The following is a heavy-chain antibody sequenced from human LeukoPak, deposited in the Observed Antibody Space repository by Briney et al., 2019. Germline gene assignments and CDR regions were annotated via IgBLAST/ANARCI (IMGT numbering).Heavy chain of an antibody. CDR1: GYTFTGYY. Sequence: ASVKVSCKVSGYTFTGYYMHWVQQAPGKGLEWMGLVDPEDGETIYAEKFQGRVTITADTSTDTAYMELSSLRSEDTAVYYCATDRPSDSSGYNCRGQGTLVTVSP. CDR2: VDPEDGET. D-gene: IGHD3-22*01. J-gene: IGHJ4*02. V-gene: IGHV1-69-2*01. CDR3: ATDRPSDSSGYNC.